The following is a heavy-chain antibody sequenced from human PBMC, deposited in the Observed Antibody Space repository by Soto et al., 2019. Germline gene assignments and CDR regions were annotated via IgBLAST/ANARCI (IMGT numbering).Heavy chain of an antibody. CDR2: IYKTGSD. CDR3: ARARESPSSRTYADYGMEV. D-gene: IGHD3-10*01. V-gene: IGHV4-30-4*01. Sequence: PSETLSLTCTFSVGSITSGDYYCSWIRQSPWRGLEWIGYIYKTGSDWYNMSLKRRLKISIDTSRNQFSLEVKSVTAADAGVYYCARARESPSSRTYADYGMEVWGQGTTVSVSS. CDR1: VGSITSGDYY. J-gene: IGHJ6*01.